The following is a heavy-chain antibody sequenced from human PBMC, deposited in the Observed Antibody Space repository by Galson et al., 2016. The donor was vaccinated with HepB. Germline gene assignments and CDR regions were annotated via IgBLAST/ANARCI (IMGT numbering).Heavy chain of an antibody. Sequence: QSGAEVKSPGESLKISCKGSGYNFAKYWIAWVRQTPGKGLEYIGIIYPGDSDARYSPSFQGQVTISADKSINTAHLQWSSLKASDSAIFYCARLAVGRSDDNPGEACAKASSDYWGHGTLVTVSS. V-gene: IGHV5-51*01. D-gene: IGHD1-1*01. CDR3: ARLAVGRSDDNPGEACAKASSDY. CDR2: IYPGDSDA. J-gene: IGHJ4*03. CDR1: GYNFAKYW.